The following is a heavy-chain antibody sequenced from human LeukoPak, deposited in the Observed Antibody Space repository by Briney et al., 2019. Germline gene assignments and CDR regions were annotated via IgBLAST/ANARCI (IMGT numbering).Heavy chain of an antibody. CDR3: ARHPRPHVFGRMPVAEQRFDS. CDR1: GYTFTNSW. Sequence: GESLKISCQASGYTFTNSWIVWVRQMPGKGLEWMGTIYPGDSDTTYSPSFRGQVVISADKFISTAYLHWSSLKPSDTAIYFCARHPRPHVFGRMPVAEQRFDSWGQGTLVTVSS. CDR2: IYPGDSDT. J-gene: IGHJ4*02. V-gene: IGHV5-51*01. D-gene: IGHD6-19*01.